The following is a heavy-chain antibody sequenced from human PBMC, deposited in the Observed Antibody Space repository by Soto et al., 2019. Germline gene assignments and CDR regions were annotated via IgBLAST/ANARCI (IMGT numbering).Heavy chain of an antibody. CDR3: VRQGFGALRGLVDV. D-gene: IGHD3-10*01. Sequence: LETPSPPRTGSCGSLLRGCLYLGWVPPPPGKGLEWIGYVHDSWGSHYNPSLKSRVAISLDTSKSQFSLKLTSVTATDTAVYYCVRQGFGALRGLVDVWGQGTTVTVSS. CDR2: VHDSWGS. V-gene: IGHV4-61*01. CDR1: CGSLLRGCLY. J-gene: IGHJ6*02.